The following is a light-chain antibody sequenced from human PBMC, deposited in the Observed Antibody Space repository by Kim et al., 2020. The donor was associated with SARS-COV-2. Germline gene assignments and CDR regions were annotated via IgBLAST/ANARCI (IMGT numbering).Light chain of an antibody. CDR3: QYYGSSPLT. V-gene: IGKV3-20*01. J-gene: IGKJ4*01. CDR1: QSVSSNY. Sequence: STGERATLSCRASQSVSSNYVAWYQQTPGPAPRLLNYGASRRATGIPDRFSGSGARTDFTIIISRLEPEYSAVYYCQYYGSSPLTFGGGTQVDIK. CDR2: GAS.